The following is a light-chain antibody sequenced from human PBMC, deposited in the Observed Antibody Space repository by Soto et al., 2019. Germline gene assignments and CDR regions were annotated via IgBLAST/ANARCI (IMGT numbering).Light chain of an antibody. V-gene: IGKV1-5*03. J-gene: IGKJ4*01. CDR3: QQYSSYPFT. Sequence: DIQMTQSPPTLPATVGDRVTITCRASQSISSKLAWYQQKPGKAPKVLINKASSLQSGVPSRFSGSGSGTEFTLTISSLHPDDFATYYGQQYSSYPFTFGGGTKVEIK. CDR1: QSISSK. CDR2: KAS.